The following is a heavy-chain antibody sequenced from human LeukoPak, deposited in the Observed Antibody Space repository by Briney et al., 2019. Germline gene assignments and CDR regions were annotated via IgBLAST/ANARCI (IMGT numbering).Heavy chain of an antibody. D-gene: IGHD3/OR15-3a*01. CDR3: ARAAFIRTNNWFDP. CDR1: GGSISSGGYS. CDR2: IYYSGST. Sequence: SETLSLTCTVSGGSISSGGYSWSWIRQHPGKGLEWIGYIYYSGSTYYNPSLKSRVTIPVDTSKNQFSLKLSSVTAADTAVYYCARAAFIRTNNWFDPWGQGTLVTVSS. V-gene: IGHV4-31*03. J-gene: IGHJ5*02.